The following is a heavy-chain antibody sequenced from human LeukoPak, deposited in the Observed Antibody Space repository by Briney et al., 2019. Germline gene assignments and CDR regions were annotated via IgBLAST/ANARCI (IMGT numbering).Heavy chain of an antibody. Sequence: GGSLRLSCAASGFTFSSYWMSWVRQAPGKGLEWLANIKQDGSEKYYVDSVKGRFTISRDNAKNSLYLQMNSLRAEDTAVYYCARSTGSISIWKLDVNYYYYMDVWGKGTTVTVSS. V-gene: IGHV3-7*01. CDR2: IKQDGSEK. CDR3: ARSTGSISIWKLDVNYYYYMDV. D-gene: IGHD3-3*01. J-gene: IGHJ6*03. CDR1: GFTFSSYW.